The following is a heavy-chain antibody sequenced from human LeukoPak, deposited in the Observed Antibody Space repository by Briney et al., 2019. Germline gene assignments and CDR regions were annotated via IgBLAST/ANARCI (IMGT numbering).Heavy chain of an antibody. V-gene: IGHV5-51*01. D-gene: IGHD6-19*01. Sequence: GESLKISCKGSGYSFTSYWIGWVRQMPGKGLEWVGVIYPGDSDTRYSPSFQGQVTISADKSISTAYLQWSSLKASDTAMYYCARRGDSSGLQYYYHGMDVWGQGTTVTVSS. J-gene: IGHJ6*02. CDR1: GYSFTSYW. CDR3: ARRGDSSGLQYYYHGMDV. CDR2: IYPGDSDT.